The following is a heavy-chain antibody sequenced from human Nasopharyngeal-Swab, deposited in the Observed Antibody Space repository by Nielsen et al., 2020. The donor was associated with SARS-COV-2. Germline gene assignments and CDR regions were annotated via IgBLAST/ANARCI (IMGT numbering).Heavy chain of an antibody. Sequence: ASVKVSCKASGCTFTGYYMHWVRQAPGQGLEWMGRINPNSGGTNYAQKFQGRVTMTRDTSISTAYMELSRLRSDDTAVYYCARDQGAAARWIIWGQGTLVTVSS. J-gene: IGHJ4*02. CDR1: GCTFTGYY. D-gene: IGHD6-6*01. CDR2: INPNSGGT. CDR3: ARDQGAAARWII. V-gene: IGHV1-2*06.